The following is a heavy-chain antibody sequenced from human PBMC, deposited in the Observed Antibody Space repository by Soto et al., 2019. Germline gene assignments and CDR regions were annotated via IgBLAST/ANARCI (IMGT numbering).Heavy chain of an antibody. CDR2: INPNSGGT. V-gene: IGHV1-2*02. D-gene: IGHD4-17*01. CDR1: GYTFTGYY. CDR3: ARDEPDDYEPDPYYYGMDV. Sequence: GASVKVSCKASGYTFTGYYMHWVRQAPGQGLEWMGWINPNSGGTNYAQKFQGRVTMTRDTSISTAYMELSRLRSDDTAVYYCARDEPDDYEPDPYYYGMDVWGQGTTVTVSS. J-gene: IGHJ6*02.